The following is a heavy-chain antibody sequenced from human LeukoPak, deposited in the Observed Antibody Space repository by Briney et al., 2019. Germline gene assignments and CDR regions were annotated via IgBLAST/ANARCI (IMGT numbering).Heavy chain of an antibody. CDR3: ARGTALQDY. V-gene: IGHV3-74*01. Sequence: GGSLRLSCAASGFTFSPYWMHWVRQVPGKGLVWVSDINSDGTITHYADSVKGRFTVSRDNAQDTLYLQMNSLRAEDTAVYYCARGTALQDYWGQGTLVTVSS. D-gene: IGHD2-2*02. CDR2: INSDGTIT. J-gene: IGHJ4*02. CDR1: GFTFSPYW.